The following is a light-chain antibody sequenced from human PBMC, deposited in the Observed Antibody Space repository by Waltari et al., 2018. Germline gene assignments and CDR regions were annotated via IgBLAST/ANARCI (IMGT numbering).Light chain of an antibody. CDR2: NNN. J-gene: IGLJ3*02. V-gene: IGLV1-40*01. CDR3: QSSDSSLRGSM. CDR1: STNIGAGYD. Sequence: QSVLTQPPSVSGAPGQRVSISCTGSSTNIGAGYDVHWYQQVPGSAPKLLIFNNNNRPSAVPDRFSGSKSGTSASLAITGLQAEDEADYYCQSSDSSLRGSMFGGGTRLTVL.